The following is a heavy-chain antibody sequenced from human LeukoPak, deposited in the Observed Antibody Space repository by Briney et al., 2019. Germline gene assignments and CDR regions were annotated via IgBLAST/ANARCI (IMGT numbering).Heavy chain of an antibody. J-gene: IGHJ6*02. CDR2: TYYRSKWYN. D-gene: IGHD3-16*01. CDR3: ARVGGNFYYGMDV. V-gene: IGHV6-1*01. CDR1: GDSVSSNSAA. Sequence: SQTLSLTCAISGDSVSSNSAAWNWIRQSPSRGLEWLGRTYYRSKWYNEYAVSVKSRVTINSDTSKNHFSLQLNSVTPEDTAVYYCARVGGNFYYGMDVWAKGPRSPSP.